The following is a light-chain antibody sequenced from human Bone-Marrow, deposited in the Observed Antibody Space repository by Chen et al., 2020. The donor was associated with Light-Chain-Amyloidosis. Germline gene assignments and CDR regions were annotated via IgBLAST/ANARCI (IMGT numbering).Light chain of an antibody. CDR1: NIGSTS. J-gene: IGLJ3*02. V-gene: IGLV3-21*02. Sequence: SYVLTQPSSASVAPGQTATIACGGNNIGSTSVHWYQQTPGQAPLLVVYDDSDRPSGITERLAGSNSGNTATLAISRVEAGDEADYYCQVWDRSSDRPVFGGGTKLTVL. CDR3: QVWDRSSDRPV. CDR2: DDS.